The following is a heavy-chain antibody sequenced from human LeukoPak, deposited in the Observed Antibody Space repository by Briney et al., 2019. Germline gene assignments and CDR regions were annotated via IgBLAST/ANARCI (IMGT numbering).Heavy chain of an antibody. Sequence: GRSLRLSCAASGFTFSSYGMHWVRQAPGKGLEWVAVISYDGSNKYYADSVKGRFTISRDNSKNTLYLQISSLRAEDTAVYYCAKDRAVRGVVEVDYWGQGTLVTVSS. J-gene: IGHJ4*02. D-gene: IGHD3-10*01. V-gene: IGHV3-30*18. CDR1: GFTFSSYG. CDR3: AKDRAVRGVVEVDY. CDR2: ISYDGSNK.